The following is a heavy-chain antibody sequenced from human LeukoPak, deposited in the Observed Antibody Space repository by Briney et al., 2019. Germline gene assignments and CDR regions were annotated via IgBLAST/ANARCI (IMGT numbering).Heavy chain of an antibody. CDR3: ARDSSLIVVVTAITD. V-gene: IGHV1-18*01. CDR1: GYTFTSYG. D-gene: IGHD2-21*02. Sequence: ASVKVSCKASGYTFTSYGISWVRQAPGQGLEWMGWISAYNGNTNYAQKLQGRVTMTTDTSTSTAYMELRSLRSDDTAVYYCARDSSLIVVVTAITDWGQGTLVTVSS. CDR2: ISAYNGNT. J-gene: IGHJ4*02.